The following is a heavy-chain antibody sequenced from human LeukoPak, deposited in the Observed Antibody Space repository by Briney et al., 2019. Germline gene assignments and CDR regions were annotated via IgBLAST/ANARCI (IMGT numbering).Heavy chain of an antibody. Sequence: SQTLSLTCTVSGGSISSGSYYWSWIRQPAGKGLEWIGRIYTSGSTNYNPSLKSRVTMSLDTSKNQFSLKLSSVTAADTAIYYCARDTDYYDSSGQFDYWGQGTLVTVSS. CDR3: ARDTDYYDSSGQFDY. CDR2: IYTSGST. D-gene: IGHD3-22*01. J-gene: IGHJ4*02. CDR1: GGSISSGSYY. V-gene: IGHV4-61*02.